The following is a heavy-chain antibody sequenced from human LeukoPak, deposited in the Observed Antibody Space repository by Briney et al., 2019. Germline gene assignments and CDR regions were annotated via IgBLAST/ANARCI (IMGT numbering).Heavy chain of an antibody. CDR3: ARESGYCSSTSCRNWFDP. V-gene: IGHV1-8*01. Sequence: ASVKVSCKASGYTFTSYDINWVRQATGQGLEWMGWMNPNSGNTGYAQKFQGRATMTRNTSISTAYMELSSLRYEDTAVYYCARESGYCSSTSCRNWFDPWGQGTLVTVSS. J-gene: IGHJ5*02. CDR2: MNPNSGNT. D-gene: IGHD2-2*01. CDR1: GYTFTSYD.